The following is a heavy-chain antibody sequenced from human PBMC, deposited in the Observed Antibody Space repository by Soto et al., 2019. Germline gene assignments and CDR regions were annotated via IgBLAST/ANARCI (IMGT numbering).Heavy chain of an antibody. CDR2: ISYDGSNK. J-gene: IGHJ5*02. D-gene: IGHD2-2*01. CDR1: GFTFSSYG. V-gene: IGHV3-30*18. CDR3: AKDRDQDIVVVPAAISGDP. Sequence: QVQLVESGGGVVQPGRSLRLSCAASGFTFSSYGMHWVRQAPGKGLEWVAVISYDGSNKYYADSVKGRFTISRDNSKNPRYLKINSLRAEDTAVYYGAKDRDQDIVVVPAAISGDPWGQGTLVTVSS.